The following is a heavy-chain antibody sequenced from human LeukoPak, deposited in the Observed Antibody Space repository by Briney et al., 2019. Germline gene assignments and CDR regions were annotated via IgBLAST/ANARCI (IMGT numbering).Heavy chain of an antibody. V-gene: IGHV3-23*01. CDR2: ISGSGGST. Sequence: GGSLRLSCAASGFTFSSYAMSWVRQAPGKGLEWVSAISGSGGSTYYADSVKGRFTISRDNSKNTLYLQMNSLRAEDTAVYYCAKGESLRSSGSYPYYFDYWGQGTLVTVSS. J-gene: IGHJ4*02. D-gene: IGHD1-26*01. CDR3: AKGESLRSSGSYPYYFDY. CDR1: GFTFSSYA.